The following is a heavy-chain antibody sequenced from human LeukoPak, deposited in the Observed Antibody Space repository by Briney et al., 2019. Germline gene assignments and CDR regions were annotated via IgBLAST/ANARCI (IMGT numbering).Heavy chain of an antibody. D-gene: IGHD4-17*01. V-gene: IGHV4-38-2*02. J-gene: IGHJ5*02. Sequence: SETQSLTCTVSGYSISSGYYWGWIRQPPGKGLEWIGSMYHSGSTYYNPSLKSRVTMSVDTSKSQFSLNLMSVTAADTAVYYCTRDTGTTGEVKFDPWGQGTLVTVSS. CDR2: MYHSGST. CDR1: GYSISSGYY. CDR3: TRDTGTTGEVKFDP.